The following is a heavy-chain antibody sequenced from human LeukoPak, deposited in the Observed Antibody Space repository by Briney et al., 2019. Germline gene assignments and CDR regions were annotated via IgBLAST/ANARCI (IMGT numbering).Heavy chain of an antibody. V-gene: IGHV3-23*01. J-gene: IGHJ5*02. CDR2: ISGSGGST. D-gene: IGHD2-2*01. CDR1: GFTFSSYA. CDR3: AKEPYQLPLYNWFDP. Sequence: GGSLRLSCAASGFTFSSYAMSWVRQAPGKGLEWVSAISGSGGSTYYADSVKGRFTISRDNSKNTLYLQMNSLRAEDTAVYHCAKEPYQLPLYNWFDPWGQGTLVTVSS.